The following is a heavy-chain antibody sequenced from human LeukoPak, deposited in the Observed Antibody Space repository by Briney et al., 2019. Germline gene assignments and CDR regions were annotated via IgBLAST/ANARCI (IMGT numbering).Heavy chain of an antibody. D-gene: IGHD6-13*01. V-gene: IGHV4-59*11. CDR2: IYYSGST. CDR1: GGSISSHY. CDR3: ARYSSSWYWFDP. J-gene: IGHJ5*02. Sequence: PSETLSLTCTVSGGSISSHYWSWIRQPPGKGLEWIWYIYYSGSTNYNPSLKSRVAISVDTSKNQFSLKLSSVTAADTAVYYCARYSSSWYWFDPWGQGTLVTVSS.